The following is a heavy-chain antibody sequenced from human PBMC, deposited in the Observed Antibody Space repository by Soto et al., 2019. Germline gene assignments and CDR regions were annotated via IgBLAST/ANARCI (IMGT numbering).Heavy chain of an antibody. D-gene: IGHD3-10*01. Sequence: QVLLVQSGAEVKKPGASVKVSCKASGYSFSTYGVSWVRQAPGQGLEWMGWLNTGDGNTAYAQKLQGRITLTTDTSTTTAYINLKNLRSDDTAIYYCARRENYGSARDSFDNWGQGTLVTVSS. J-gene: IGHJ4*02. CDR2: LNTGDGNT. V-gene: IGHV1-18*04. CDR1: GYSFSTYG. CDR3: ARRENYGSARDSFDN.